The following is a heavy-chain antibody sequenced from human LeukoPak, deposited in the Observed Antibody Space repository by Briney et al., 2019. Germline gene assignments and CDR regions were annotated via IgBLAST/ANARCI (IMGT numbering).Heavy chain of an antibody. CDR2: IYTSGST. D-gene: IGHD3-10*01. Sequence: SQTLSLTCTVSGGSISSGSYYWSWIRQPAGKGLEWIGRIYTSGSTNYNPSLKSRVTISVDTSKNQFSLKLSSVTAADTAVYYCARAGSGSYVSFDYWGQGTLVTVSS. J-gene: IGHJ4*02. CDR1: GGSISSGSYY. V-gene: IGHV4-61*02. CDR3: ARAGSGSYVSFDY.